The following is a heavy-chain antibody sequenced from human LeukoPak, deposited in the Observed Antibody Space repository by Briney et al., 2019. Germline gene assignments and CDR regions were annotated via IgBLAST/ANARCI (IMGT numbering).Heavy chain of an antibody. J-gene: IGHJ5*02. CDR1: GFTFSSYA. CDR3: AKGDGYNSQFWFDP. V-gene: IGHV3-23*01. D-gene: IGHD5-12*01. Sequence: QPGGSLRLSCAASGFTFSSYAMTWVRQAPGKGLEWVSAISGSGGGTYYAAPVKGRFTVSRDNSKDMLYLQMNSLRAEDTAVYYCAKGDGYNSQFWFDPWGQGTLVTVSS. CDR2: ISGSGGGT.